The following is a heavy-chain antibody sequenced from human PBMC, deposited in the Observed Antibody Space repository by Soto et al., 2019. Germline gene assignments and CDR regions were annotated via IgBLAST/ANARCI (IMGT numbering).Heavy chain of an antibody. Sequence: QVQLVQSGAEVKKPGSSVKVSCKASGGTFSSYAISWVRQAPGQGLEWMGGIIPIFGTANYAQKFQGRVRIHADESTSTADMELSSLRSEDTAVYYWARGHYYCYGMDVWGQGTTVTVSS. V-gene: IGHV1-69*12. CDR2: IIPIFGTA. J-gene: IGHJ6*02. CDR1: GGTFSSYA. CDR3: ARGHYYCYGMDV.